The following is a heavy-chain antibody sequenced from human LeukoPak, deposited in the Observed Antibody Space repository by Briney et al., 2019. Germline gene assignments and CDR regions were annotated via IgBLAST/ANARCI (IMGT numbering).Heavy chain of an antibody. Sequence: GGSLRLSCAASGFTFSTYSMNWVRQAPGKGLEWVSSISSSSSYISYADSVKGRFTISRDNAKTSLYLQMNSLRAEDTALYFCARDGTTETTGYFDYWGQGTLVTVSS. D-gene: IGHD1-1*01. V-gene: IGHV3-21*01. CDR3: ARDGTTETTGYFDY. CDR1: GFTFSTYS. J-gene: IGHJ4*02. CDR2: ISSSSSYI.